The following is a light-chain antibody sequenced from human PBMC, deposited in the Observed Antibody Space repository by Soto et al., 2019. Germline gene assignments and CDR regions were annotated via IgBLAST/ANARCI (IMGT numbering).Light chain of an antibody. CDR2: DAS. V-gene: IGKV3-15*01. CDR1: QSVSSD. J-gene: IGKJ4*01. CDR3: QQYNNWPLT. Sequence: EIVLTQSPATQSVSPGDRATLSCRASQSVSSDLAWFQQKPGQAPRFLIYDASTRATGIPARFSGSGSETDFTLTISSLQSEDFAIYYCQQYNNWPLTFGGGTKVEIK.